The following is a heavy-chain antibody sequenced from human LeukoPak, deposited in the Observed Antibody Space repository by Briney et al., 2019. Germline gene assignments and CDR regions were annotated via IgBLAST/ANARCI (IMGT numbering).Heavy chain of an antibody. CDR2: VSGADGTT. V-gene: IGHV3-23*01. D-gene: IGHD2-2*01. CDR3: AKHWSYCSTTSCFFNYYYYYMDV. CDR1: GFTFSAYG. J-gene: IGHJ6*03. Sequence: PGGSLRLSCAASGFTFSAYGMSWVRQSPRKGLEWVSGVSGADGTTYYADSVKGRFTISRDNSKSTPYLQMNNLRAEDTAVYYCAKHWSYCSTTSCFFNYYYYYMDVWGKGTTVTVSS.